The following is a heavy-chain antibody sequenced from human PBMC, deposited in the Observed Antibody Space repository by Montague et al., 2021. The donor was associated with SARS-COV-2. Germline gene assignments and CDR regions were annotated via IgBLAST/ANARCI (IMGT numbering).Heavy chain of an antibody. CDR1: GFTVSSNY. CDR2: IYSGGST. D-gene: IGHD6-13*01. J-gene: IGHJ5*02. CDR3: ARGGAAAGKGWGWFDP. Sequence: SPRLSCAASGFTVSSNYMSWVRQAPGKGLEWVSVIYSGGSTYYADSVKGRFTISRDNSKNTLYLQMNSLRAEDTAVYYCARGGAAAGKGWGWFDPWGQGTLVTVSS. V-gene: IGHV3-53*01.